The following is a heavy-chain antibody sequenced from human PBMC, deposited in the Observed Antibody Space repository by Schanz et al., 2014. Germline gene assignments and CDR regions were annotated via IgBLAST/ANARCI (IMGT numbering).Heavy chain of an antibody. CDR1: GFTVSSDF. J-gene: IGHJ4*02. CDR2: IYGNVKT. Sequence: EVQLVESGGGLVQPGGSLRISCAASGFTVSSDFMAWVRHAPGKGLQWVSFIYGNVKTHYADSVEGRFTTSRDISTNTXXXQMNGLRPDDTXXXXCARRSMSGYSGYAWGYDFWGQGTPVTVSS. D-gene: IGHD3-3*01. V-gene: IGHV3-53*04. CDR3: ARRSMSGYSGYAWGYDF.